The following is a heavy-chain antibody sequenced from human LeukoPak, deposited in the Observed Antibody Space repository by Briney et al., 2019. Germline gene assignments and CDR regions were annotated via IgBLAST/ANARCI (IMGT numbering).Heavy chain of an antibody. CDR2: IIPIFGTA. V-gene: IGHV1-69*06. CDR3: ARDLGYCSCTSCPGGFDY. Sequence: SVKVSCKASGGTFSSYAISWVRQAPGQGLEWMGGIIPIFGTANYAQTFQGRVTITADKSTSTAYMELSSLRSEDTAVYYCARDLGYCSCTSCPGGFDYWGQGTLVTVSS. CDR1: GGTFSSYA. J-gene: IGHJ4*02. D-gene: IGHD2-2*01.